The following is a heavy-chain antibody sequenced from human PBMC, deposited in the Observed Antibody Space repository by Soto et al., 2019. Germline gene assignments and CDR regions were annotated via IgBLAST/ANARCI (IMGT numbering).Heavy chain of an antibody. CDR1: GGSISSSSYY. CDR2: IYYSGST. CDR3: ARITIFGVVIPGIFGMDV. V-gene: IGHV4-39*01. D-gene: IGHD3-3*01. J-gene: IGHJ6*02. Sequence: SETLSLTFTVSGGSISSSSYYWGCIRQPPWKGLEWIVSIYYSGSTYYNPSLKSRVTISVDTSKNQFSLKLSSVAAADTAVYYCARITIFGVVIPGIFGMDVWGQGTTVTVSS.